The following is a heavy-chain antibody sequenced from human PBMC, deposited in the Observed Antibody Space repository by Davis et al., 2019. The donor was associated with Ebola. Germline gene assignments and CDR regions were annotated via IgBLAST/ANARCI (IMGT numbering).Heavy chain of an antibody. J-gene: IGHJ4*02. D-gene: IGHD4-17*01. Sequence: GRSLRPSCAASGFTVSSNYMSWVRQAPGKGLEWVSVIYSGGSTYYADSVKGRFTISRDNSKNTLYLQMNSLRAEDTAVYYCAKQVNYGDYAWSWGQGTLVTVSS. CDR2: IYSGGST. CDR1: GFTVSSNY. V-gene: IGHV3-53*01. CDR3: AKQVNYGDYAWS.